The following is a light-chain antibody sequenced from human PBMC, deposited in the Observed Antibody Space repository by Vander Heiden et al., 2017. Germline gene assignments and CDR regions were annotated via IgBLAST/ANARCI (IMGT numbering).Light chain of an antibody. V-gene: IGLV3-21*02. CDR2: DDD. CDR1: NFGSKS. Sequence: SYVLTQPPSVPVAPGQTARITCGGYNFGSKSVHGYQQKPGQAPVLVVNDDDVLPARLPERFSGSNSGNTATLSISRVEAGDEADYYCQVWNRSSDHTIFGGGTRLTVL. J-gene: IGLJ2*01. CDR3: QVWNRSSDHTI.